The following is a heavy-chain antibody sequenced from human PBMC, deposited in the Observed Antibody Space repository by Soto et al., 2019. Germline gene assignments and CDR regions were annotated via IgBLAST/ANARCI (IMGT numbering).Heavy chain of an antibody. J-gene: IGHJ4*02. CDR1: GFTFSSYG. CDR2: ISYDGSNK. V-gene: IGHV3-30*18. CDR3: AKDRPRIAAAGRLAGTPDY. D-gene: IGHD6-13*01. Sequence: PGGSLRLSCAASGFTFSSYGMHWVRQAPGKGLEWVAVISYDGSNKYYADSVKGRFTISRDNSKNTLYLQMNSPRAEDTTVYYCAKDRPRIAAAGRLAGTPDYWGQGTLVTVSS.